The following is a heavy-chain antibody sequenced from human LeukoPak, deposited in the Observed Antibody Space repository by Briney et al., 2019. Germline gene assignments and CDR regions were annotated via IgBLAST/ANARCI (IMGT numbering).Heavy chain of an antibody. CDR2: IYTSGGT. CDR1: GDSISSYY. CDR3: ARLTRLSTSPDRYYLDY. D-gene: IGHD6-6*01. Sequence: SETLSLTCTVSGDSISSYYWSWIRQPPGKGLEWIWYIYTSGGTNYIPSVKGRVTISIDTSKNQFSLKLSSVTAADSAVYYCARLTRLSTSPDRYYLDYWGQGTLVTVSS. J-gene: IGHJ4*02. V-gene: IGHV4-4*09.